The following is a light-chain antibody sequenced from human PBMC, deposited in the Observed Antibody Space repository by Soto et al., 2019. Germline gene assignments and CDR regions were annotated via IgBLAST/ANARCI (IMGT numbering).Light chain of an antibody. J-gene: IGLJ1*01. CDR1: SSNIGSNT. CDR3: AAWDDSLNGYV. Sequence: QSVLTQPPSASGTPGQRVTISCSGSSSNIGSNTVNWYQQLPGTAPKLLIYCNSHRPSGVPDRFSGSKSGTSASLAISGLQSEDEADYYWAAWDDSLNGYVFGTGTKLTVL. CDR2: CNS. V-gene: IGLV1-44*01.